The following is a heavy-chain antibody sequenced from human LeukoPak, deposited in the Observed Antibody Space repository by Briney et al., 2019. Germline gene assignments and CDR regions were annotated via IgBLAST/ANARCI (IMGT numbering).Heavy chain of an antibody. CDR1: GGSIRSSYYY. J-gene: IGHJ4*02. CDR2: IYDSGST. D-gene: IGHD4-17*01. V-gene: IGHV4-39*07. CDR3: ARGVYGAYFDF. Sequence: SSETLSLTCTVSGGSIRSSYYYWGWIRQPPGKGLEWIGSIYDSGSTYYNPSLKSRVTISVDTSKNQLSLELTSVTAADTAVYYCARGVYGAYFDFWGQGTLVTVSS.